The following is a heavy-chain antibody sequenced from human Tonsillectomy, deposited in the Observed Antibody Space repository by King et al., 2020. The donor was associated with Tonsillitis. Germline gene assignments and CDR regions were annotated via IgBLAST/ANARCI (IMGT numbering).Heavy chain of an antibody. D-gene: IGHD3-3*01. CDR3: ARILHYFWSGGCCNP. V-gene: IGHV3-21*01. CDR1: GFTFSSYS. Sequence: VQLVESGGGLVKPGGSLRLSCAASGFTFSSYSMNWVRQAPGKGLVWVSSISTSGSYVYYADSVKGRFTISRDNAKNSLYLKMNSLRAEDTAVYYCARILHYFWSGGCCNPGGQGTLATVSS. CDR2: ISTSGSYV. J-gene: IGHJ5*02.